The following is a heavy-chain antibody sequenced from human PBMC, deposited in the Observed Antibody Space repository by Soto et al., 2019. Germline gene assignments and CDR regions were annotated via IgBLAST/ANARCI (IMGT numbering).Heavy chain of an antibody. J-gene: IGHJ4*02. CDR2: IYSSGST. V-gene: IGHV4-30-4*01. D-gene: IGHD2-21*01. CDR3: ARLDRCGGASAHLDS. Sequence: SETLSLTCSVSGGSISSGDYYWSWIRQPPGKGLEWIGCIYSSGSTYYSPSLKSRVSVSVDTSKNQFTLKLSSVTAADTAVYYCARLDRCGGASAHLDSWGQGXLVTV. CDR1: GGSISSGDYY.